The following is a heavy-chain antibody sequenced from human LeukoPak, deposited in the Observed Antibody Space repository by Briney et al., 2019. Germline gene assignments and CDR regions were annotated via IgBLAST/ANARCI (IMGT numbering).Heavy chain of an antibody. D-gene: IGHD6-13*01. CDR1: GGSITTSSYY. J-gene: IGHJ4*02. Sequence: SETLSLTCTVSGGSITTSSYYWGWIRQPPGKGLGWIGSSYYSGSPYYNSSLKSRVTISIDTSKNQVSLKLNSVTAADTAVCYCARHGAAATYYFDYWGQGTLVTVSS. CDR2: SYYSGSP. CDR3: ARHGAAATYYFDY. V-gene: IGHV4-39*01.